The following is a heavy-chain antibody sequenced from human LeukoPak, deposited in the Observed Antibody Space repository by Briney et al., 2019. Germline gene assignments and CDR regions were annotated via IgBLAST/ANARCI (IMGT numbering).Heavy chain of an antibody. CDR1: GGSISSGSYY. CDR2: IYTSGST. D-gene: IGHD3-9*01. J-gene: IGHJ6*03. CDR3: ARGMLYYDILTGYRDYYMDV. V-gene: IGHV4-61*02. Sequence: SQTLSLTCTVSGGSISSGSYYWSWIRQPAGKGLEWIGRIYTSGSTNYNPSLKSRVTISVDTSKNQFSLKLSSVTAADTAVYYCARGMLYYDILTGYRDYYMDVWGKGTTVTISS.